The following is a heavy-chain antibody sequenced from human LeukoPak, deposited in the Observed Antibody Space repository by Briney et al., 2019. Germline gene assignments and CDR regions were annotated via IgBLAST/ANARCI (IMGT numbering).Heavy chain of an antibody. V-gene: IGHV3-23*01. CDR1: GFTFSSYA. CDR3: AKDGGLAAAGTWGY. J-gene: IGHJ4*02. CDR2: ISGSGGST. D-gene: IGHD6-13*01. Sequence: GSLSLSCAASGFTFSSYAMSWVRQAPGKGLEWVSAISGSGGSTYYADSVKGRFTISRDNSKNTLYLQMNSLRAEDTAVYYCAKDGGLAAAGTWGYWGQGTLVTVSS.